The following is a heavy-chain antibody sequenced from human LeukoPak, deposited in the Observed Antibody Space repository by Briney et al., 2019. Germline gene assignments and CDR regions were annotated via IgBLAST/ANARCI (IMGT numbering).Heavy chain of an antibody. CDR3: AKVDSGSRRNNAFDI. D-gene: IGHD6-13*01. CDR2: ISWNSGSI. J-gene: IGHJ3*02. Sequence: GRSLRLSCAASGFTFDDYAMHWVRQAPGKGLEWVSGISWNSGSIGYADSVKGRFTISRDNAKNSLYLQMNSLRAEDTALYYCAKVDSGSRRNNAFDIWGQGTMVTVSS. CDR1: GFTFDDYA. V-gene: IGHV3-9*01.